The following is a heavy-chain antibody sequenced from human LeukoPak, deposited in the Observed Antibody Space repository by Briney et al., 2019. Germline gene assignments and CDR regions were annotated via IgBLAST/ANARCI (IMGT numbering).Heavy chain of an antibody. V-gene: IGHV1-46*01. Sequence: ASVKVSCKASGYTFTAYYMHWVRQAPGQGLEWMGIISPSGGSTNYAQKFQGRVTMTRDTSTSTVYMELSSLGSEDTAVYYCATENYDSSGYFPPVKYYGMDVWGQGTTVTVSS. J-gene: IGHJ6*02. CDR1: GYTFTAYY. CDR3: ATENYDSSGYFPPVKYYGMDV. CDR2: ISPSGGST. D-gene: IGHD3-22*01.